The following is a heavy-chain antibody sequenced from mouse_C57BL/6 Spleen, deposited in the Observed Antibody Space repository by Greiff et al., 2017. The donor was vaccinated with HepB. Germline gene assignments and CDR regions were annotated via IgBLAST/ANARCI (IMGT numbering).Heavy chain of an antibody. CDR1: GYTFTSYW. Sequence: QVQLKQPGAELVKPGASVKLSCKASGYTFTSYWMHWVKQRPGRGLEWIGRIDPNSGGTKYNEKFKSKATLTVDKPSSKAYMQLSSRTSEDSAVYYCARGYYYGRSYWYFDVWGTGTTVTVSS. V-gene: IGHV1-72*01. J-gene: IGHJ1*03. CDR2: IDPNSGGT. CDR3: ARGYYYGRSYWYFDV. D-gene: IGHD1-1*01.